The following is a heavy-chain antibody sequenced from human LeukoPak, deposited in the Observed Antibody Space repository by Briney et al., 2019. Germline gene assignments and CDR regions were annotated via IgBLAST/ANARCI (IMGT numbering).Heavy chain of an antibody. CDR2: IYYSGST. J-gene: IGHJ4*02. CDR3: ARGSQDGSLFDY. Sequence: SQTLSLTCTVSGGSISSGDYYWSWIRQPPGKGLEWIGYIYYSGSTYYNPSLKSRVTTSVDTSKNQFSLKLSSVTAADTAVYYCARGSQDGSLFDYWGQGTLVTVSS. V-gene: IGHV4-30-4*08. CDR1: GGSISSGDYY. D-gene: IGHD3-10*01.